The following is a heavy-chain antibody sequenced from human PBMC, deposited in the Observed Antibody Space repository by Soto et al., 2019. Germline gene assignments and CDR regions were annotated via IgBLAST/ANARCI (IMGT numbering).Heavy chain of an antibody. CDR1: GGSISSYY. Sequence: SETLSLTCTVSGGSISSYYWSWIRQPPGKGLEWIGYIYYSGSTNYNPSLKSRVTISVDTSKNQFSLKLSSVTAADTAVYYCERDWNSGYDPWGQGTLVTVSS. J-gene: IGHJ5*02. CDR2: IYYSGST. D-gene: IGHD5-12*01. V-gene: IGHV4-59*01. CDR3: ERDWNSGYDP.